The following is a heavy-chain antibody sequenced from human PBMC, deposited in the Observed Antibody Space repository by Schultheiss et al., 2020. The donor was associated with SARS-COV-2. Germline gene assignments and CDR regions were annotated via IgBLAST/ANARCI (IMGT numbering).Heavy chain of an antibody. J-gene: IGHJ3*02. V-gene: IGHV4-4*07. CDR1: GGSISSYY. D-gene: IGHD6-13*01. CDR2: IYTSGST. CDR3: AREHSSSWYGGGAFDI. Sequence: SETLSLTCTVSGGSISSYYWSWIRQPPGKGLEWIGRIYTSGSTNYNPSLKSRVTISVDTSKNQFSLKLSSVTAADTAVYYCAREHSSSWYGGGAFDIWGQGTMVTVSS.